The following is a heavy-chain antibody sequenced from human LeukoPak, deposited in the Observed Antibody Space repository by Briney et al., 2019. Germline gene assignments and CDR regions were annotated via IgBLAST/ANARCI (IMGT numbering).Heavy chain of an antibody. J-gene: IGHJ4*02. CDR2: IYSGGST. D-gene: IGHD3-10*01. V-gene: IGHV3-53*01. Sequence: GGPLRLLCAASGFTLRSNYVRWARQARGEGLEWVSVIYSGGSTYYADSVKGRFTNSRDNSKNTLYLQMNSLRAEDTAVYYCARGLWADYWGQGSLVTVHS. CDR1: GFTLRSNY. CDR3: ARGLWADY.